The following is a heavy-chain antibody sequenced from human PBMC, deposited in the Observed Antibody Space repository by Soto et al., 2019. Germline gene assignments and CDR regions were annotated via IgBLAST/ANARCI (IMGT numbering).Heavy chain of an antibody. J-gene: IGHJ6*03. V-gene: IGHV3-7*01. CDR2: IKQDGSEK. CDR3: ARESNEQREPYYYYMDV. CDR1: GFTFSSYW. Sequence: GGSLRLSCAASGFTFSSYWMSWVRQAPGKGLEWVANIKQDGSEKYYVDSVKGRFTISRDNAKNSLYLQMNSLRAEDTAVYYCARESNEQREPYYYYMDVWGKGTTVTVSS. D-gene: IGHD6-25*01.